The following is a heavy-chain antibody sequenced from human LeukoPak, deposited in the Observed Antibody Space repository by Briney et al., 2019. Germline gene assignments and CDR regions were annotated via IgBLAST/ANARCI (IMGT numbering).Heavy chain of an antibody. CDR1: GYTFTSYD. CDR2: MNPNSGNT. CDR3: ARGLPRYDSRGYYPPPLNY. V-gene: IGHV1-8*01. J-gene: IGHJ4*02. Sequence: ASVKVSCKASGYTFTSYDINWVRQATGQGLEWMGWMNPNSGNTGYAQKFQGRVTMTRNTSISTAYMELSSLRSEDTAVYYCARGLPRYDSRGYYPPPLNYWGQGTLVTVSS. D-gene: IGHD3-22*01.